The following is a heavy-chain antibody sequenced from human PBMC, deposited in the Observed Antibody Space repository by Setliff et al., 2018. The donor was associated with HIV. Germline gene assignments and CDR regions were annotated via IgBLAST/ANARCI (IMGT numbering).Heavy chain of an antibody. J-gene: IGHJ4*02. V-gene: IGHV1-46*01. Sequence: ASVKVSCKASGYTFTDYYVHWVRQAPGQGPEWMGVIYPSGGNANYAQKFQGRVTMTRDTSTSTVYMEVNSLRSEDTAVYYCAREAHGGNPWGDYWGQGTLVTVSS. CDR2: IYPSGGNA. CDR3: AREAHGGNPWGDY. D-gene: IGHD2-15*01. CDR1: GYTFTDYY.